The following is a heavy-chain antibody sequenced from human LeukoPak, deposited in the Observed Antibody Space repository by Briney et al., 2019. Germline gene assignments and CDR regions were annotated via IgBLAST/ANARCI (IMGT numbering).Heavy chain of an antibody. CDR3: ARVPVDYCGSGSYPVYGMDV. CDR2: IKQDGREK. J-gene: IGHJ6*04. D-gene: IGHD3-10*01. V-gene: IGHV3-7*03. Sequence: GGSLRLSCAASGFTFSGYWMSWVRQAPGKGREWVANIKQDGREKYNVDSVKGRFAMSRDNAKNSLYLKMNSLRAEDTAVYYCARVPVDYCGSGSYPVYGMDVWGKGTTVTVSS. CDR1: GFTFSGYW.